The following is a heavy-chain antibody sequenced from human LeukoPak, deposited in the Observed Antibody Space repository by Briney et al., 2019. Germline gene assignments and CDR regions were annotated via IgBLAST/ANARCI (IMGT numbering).Heavy chain of an antibody. Sequence: ASAKVSCKASGYTFTSYGISWVRQAPGQGLEWMGWISAYNGNTNYAQKLQGRVTMTTDTSTSTAYMELRSLGSDDTAVYYCARGPLISSGYYRFDYWGQGTLVTVSS. CDR2: ISAYNGNT. CDR1: GYTFTSYG. D-gene: IGHD3-22*01. CDR3: ARGPLISSGYYRFDY. J-gene: IGHJ4*02. V-gene: IGHV1-18*01.